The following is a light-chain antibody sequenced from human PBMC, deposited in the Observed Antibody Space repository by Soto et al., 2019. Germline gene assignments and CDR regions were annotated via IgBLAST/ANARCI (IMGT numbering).Light chain of an antibody. CDR3: QQYGSSPWT. J-gene: IGKJ1*01. CDR1: QSVSSSY. Sequence: EILMTQSPATLSVSPGERAILSCSASQSVSSSYLAWYQQKPGQAPRLLIYGASSRATGIPDRFSGSGSGTDFTLTISRLEPEDFAVYYCQQYGSSPWTFGQGTKVDIK. CDR2: GAS. V-gene: IGKV3-20*01.